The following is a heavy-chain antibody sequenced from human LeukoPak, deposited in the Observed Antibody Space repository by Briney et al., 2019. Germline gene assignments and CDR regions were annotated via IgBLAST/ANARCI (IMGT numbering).Heavy chain of an antibody. V-gene: IGHV4-61*02. Sequence: PSETLSLTCTVSGGSISSGSYYWSWIRQPAGKELEWIGRIYTSGSTNYNPSLKSRVTISVDTSKNQFSLKLSSVTAADTAVYYCARGGYYDILTGYTGDNAFDIWGQGTMVTVSS. CDR1: GGSISSGSYY. CDR2: IYTSGST. CDR3: ARGGYYDILTGYTGDNAFDI. D-gene: IGHD3-9*01. J-gene: IGHJ3*02.